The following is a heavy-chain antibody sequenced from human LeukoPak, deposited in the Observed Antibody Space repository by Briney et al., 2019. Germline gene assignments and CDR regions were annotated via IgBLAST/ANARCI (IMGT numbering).Heavy chain of an antibody. V-gene: IGHV1-69*04. J-gene: IGHJ4*02. CDR3: ARDGYYYDSSGALDY. CDR2: IIPILGIA. CDR1: GGTFSSYT. D-gene: IGHD3-22*01. Sequence: SVKVSCKASGGTFSSYTISWVRQAPGQGLEWMGRIIPILGIANDAQKFQGRVTITADKSTSTAYMELSSLRSEDTAVYYCARDGYYYDSSGALDYWGQGTLVTVSS.